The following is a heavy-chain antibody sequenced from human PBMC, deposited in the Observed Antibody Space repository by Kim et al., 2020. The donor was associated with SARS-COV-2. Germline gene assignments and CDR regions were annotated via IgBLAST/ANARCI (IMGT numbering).Heavy chain of an antibody. J-gene: IGHJ4*02. CDR2: ISYDGSNK. CDR3: AKSYSGSYRAPFDY. Sequence: GGSLRLSCAASGFTFSSYGMHWVRQAPGKGLEWVAVISYDGSNKYYADSVKGRFTISRDNSKNTLYLQMNSLRAEDPAVYYCAKSYSGSYRAPFDYWGQG. V-gene: IGHV3-30*18. D-gene: IGHD1-26*01. CDR1: GFTFSSYG.